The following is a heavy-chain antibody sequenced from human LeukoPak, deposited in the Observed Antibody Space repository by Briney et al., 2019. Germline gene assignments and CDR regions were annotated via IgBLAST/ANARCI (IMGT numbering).Heavy chain of an antibody. CDR2: FYYSGST. Sequence: SETLSLTCTVSGGSISSTNYYWGWIRQPPWKGLEWIGSFYYSGSTYYNPSLKSRVTISGDMSNNQFSLKLTSVTAADTAVYYCASWEVLPPKSDYWGQGTLVTVSS. D-gene: IGHD2-15*01. CDR1: GGSISSTNYY. CDR3: ASWEVLPPKSDY. J-gene: IGHJ4*02. V-gene: IGHV4-39*01.